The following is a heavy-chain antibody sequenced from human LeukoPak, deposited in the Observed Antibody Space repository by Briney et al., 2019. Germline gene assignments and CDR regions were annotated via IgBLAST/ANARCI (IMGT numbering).Heavy chain of an antibody. V-gene: IGHV5-51*01. CDR3: ARRGSLTSDAVDI. Sequence: GESLKISCKASGYTFSNYWVGWVRPMPGKGLEWMGIIYPGGSNTRYSPSFEGQVLISADKSISTVYLHWGSLKASDTAMYFCARRGSLTSDAVDIWGQGTLVSV. CDR2: IYPGGSNT. CDR1: GYTFSNYW. J-gene: IGHJ3*02. D-gene: IGHD3-9*01.